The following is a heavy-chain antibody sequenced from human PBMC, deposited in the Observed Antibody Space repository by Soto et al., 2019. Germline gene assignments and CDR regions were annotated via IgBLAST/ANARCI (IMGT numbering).Heavy chain of an antibody. D-gene: IGHD2-2*02. CDR3: VRGSFCTTNTCYNLGWFAP. CDR2: IWYDGSHK. CDR1: GFTFSGFV. V-gene: IGHV3-33*01. Sequence: GGSLRLSCATSGFTFSGFVMQWVRQAPGKGLEWVAVIWYDGSHKYYADSVKGRFTISRDDSKNTLYLQMNNLRVEDTAVYYCVRGSFCTTNTCYNLGWFAPWGQGTLVTVSS. J-gene: IGHJ5*02.